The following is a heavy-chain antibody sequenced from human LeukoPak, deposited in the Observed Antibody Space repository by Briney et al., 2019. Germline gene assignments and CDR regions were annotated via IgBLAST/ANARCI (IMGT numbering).Heavy chain of an antibody. CDR1: GFTFSSYW. CDR2: IKQDGTEK. CDR3: AKVAKYYYGSETYYFFEH. V-gene: IGHV3-7*01. J-gene: IGHJ4*02. Sequence: PGGSLRLSCAASGFTFSSYWMSWVRQAPGKGLEWVANIKQDGTEKYYVDSVKGRFTISRDNAKNSLYLRMNSLRVEDTAVYCCAKVAKYYYGSETYYFFEHWGQGTPVTASS. D-gene: IGHD3-10*01.